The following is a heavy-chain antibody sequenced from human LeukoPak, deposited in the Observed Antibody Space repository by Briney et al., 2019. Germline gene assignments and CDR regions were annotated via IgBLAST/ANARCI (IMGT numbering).Heavy chain of an antibody. D-gene: IGHD4-17*01. CDR1: GGSISSGSYY. CDR3: ARVPTVTFFDY. CDR2: IYTSGST. Sequence: SETLSLTCTVSGGSISSGSYYWSWIRQPAGKGLEWIGHIYTSGSTNYNPSLKSRVTISVDTSKNQFSLKLSSVTAADTAVYYCARVPTVTFFDYWGQGTLVTVSS. J-gene: IGHJ4*02. V-gene: IGHV4-61*09.